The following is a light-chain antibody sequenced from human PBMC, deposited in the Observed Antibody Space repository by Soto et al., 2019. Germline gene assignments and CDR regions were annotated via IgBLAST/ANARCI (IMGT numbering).Light chain of an antibody. CDR3: SSYTSSSTHV. J-gene: IGLJ1*01. Sequence: QSALTQPASVSGSPGQSITISCTGTSSDIGAFPFFSWYQQHPGKVPKLMIFDVNRRPSGVSDRFSGSKSGNTASLTISGLQAEDEGDYYCSSYTSSSTHVFGSGTKLTVL. V-gene: IGLV2-14*03. CDR2: DVN. CDR1: SSDIGAFPF.